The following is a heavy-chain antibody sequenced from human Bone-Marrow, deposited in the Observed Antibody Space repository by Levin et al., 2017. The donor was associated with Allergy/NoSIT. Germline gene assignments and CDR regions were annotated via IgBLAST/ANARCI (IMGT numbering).Heavy chain of an antibody. CDR3: ARSYGGFDS. Sequence: GGSLRLSCAAFGFTFSGSWMYWVRQVPGKGLEWVSLIRNDESGTTYADSVKGRFTISRDNAKNTLYLQMNSLRGEDTAIYYCARSYGGFDSWGQGTLVTVSS. CDR2: IRNDESGT. V-gene: IGHV3-74*03. D-gene: IGHD3-10*01. J-gene: IGHJ4*02. CDR1: GFTFSGSW.